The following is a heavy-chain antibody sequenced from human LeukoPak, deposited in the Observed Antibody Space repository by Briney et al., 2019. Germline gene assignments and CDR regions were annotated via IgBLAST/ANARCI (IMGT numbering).Heavy chain of an antibody. CDR3: ARADNWGFDY. Sequence: PGGSLRLSCAASGFAFSDYSMNWVRQAPGKGLEWVANTRGSGSGMGSGNYYAGAVKGRFTISRDNAKNSLYLQMNSLRAEDTAFYYCARADNWGFDYWGQGALVTVSS. CDR1: GFAFSDYS. CDR2: TRGSGSGM. V-gene: IGHV3-21*05. J-gene: IGHJ4*02. D-gene: IGHD7-27*01.